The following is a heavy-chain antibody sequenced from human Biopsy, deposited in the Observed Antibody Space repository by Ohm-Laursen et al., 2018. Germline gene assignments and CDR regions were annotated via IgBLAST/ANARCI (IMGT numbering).Heavy chain of an antibody. Sequence: ASVKVSCKASGFSFTGYYIHWVRQAPGQGLEWMGWISPKSGGTNYAQKFQGNITMTKNTSMSTAYMEMSRLRSDDTAVYYCALQSVAQMKNFDYWGQGTLVTVSP. V-gene: IGHV1-2*02. J-gene: IGHJ4*02. D-gene: IGHD6-19*01. CDR1: GFSFTGYY. CDR3: ALQSVAQMKNFDY. CDR2: ISPKSGGT.